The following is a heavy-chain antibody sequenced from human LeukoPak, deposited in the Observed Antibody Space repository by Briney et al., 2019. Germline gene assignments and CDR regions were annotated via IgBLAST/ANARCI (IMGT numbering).Heavy chain of an antibody. J-gene: IGHJ4*02. Sequence: PSQTLSLTCAVYGGSLSGYHWSTIRQPPEKGLEWIVEINRSGSINYNPSLKSRVTISVDTSKNLYSLRLSSVTAADTAVYFCVRGVGDYWGRGTLVTVSP. CDR2: INRSGSI. V-gene: IGHV4-34*01. CDR3: VRGVGDY. CDR1: GGSLSGYH.